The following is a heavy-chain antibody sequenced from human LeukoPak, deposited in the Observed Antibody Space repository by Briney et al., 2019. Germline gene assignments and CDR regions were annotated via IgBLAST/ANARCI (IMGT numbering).Heavy chain of an antibody. Sequence: GGSLRLSCAASEFTFSSYNMNWVRQAPGKGLEWVSSISSSSSYIYYADSVKGRFTTSRDNAKNSLYLQMNSLRAEDTAVYYCARTVQWEPIDYWGQGTLVTVSS. D-gene: IGHD1-26*01. J-gene: IGHJ4*02. CDR3: ARTVQWEPIDY. CDR1: EFTFSSYN. CDR2: ISSSSSYI. V-gene: IGHV3-21*01.